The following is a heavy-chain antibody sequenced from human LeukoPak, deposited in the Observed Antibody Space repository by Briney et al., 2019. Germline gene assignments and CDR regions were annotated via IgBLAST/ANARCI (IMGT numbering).Heavy chain of an antibody. CDR1: GYSFTTYW. CDR2: IHPGDSET. D-gene: IGHD6-19*01. CDR3: ARPGSISGWYYFDY. Sequence: GESLKISCKASGYSFTTYWIGWVRQMPGKGLEWMGIIHPGDSETRYGPSFQGQVTISADKSFSTAYLQWSSLKASDTALYYCARPGSISGWYYFDYWGQGTLVTVTS. V-gene: IGHV5-51*01. J-gene: IGHJ4*02.